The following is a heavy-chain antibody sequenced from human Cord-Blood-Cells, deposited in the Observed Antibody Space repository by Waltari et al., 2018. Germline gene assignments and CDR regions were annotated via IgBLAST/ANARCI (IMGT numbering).Heavy chain of an antibody. Sequence: EVQLVESGGGLVKPGGSLRLSCAASGFTFSSYSMNWVRQAPGKGLEWVSSISISSIYIYYANSVKGRFTISRDNAKNSLYLQMNSLRAEDTAVYYCARDSGGIAADWGQGTLVTVSS. CDR3: ARDSGGIAAD. D-gene: IGHD6-13*01. J-gene: IGHJ4*02. CDR2: ISISSIYI. CDR1: GFTFSSYS. V-gene: IGHV3-21*01.